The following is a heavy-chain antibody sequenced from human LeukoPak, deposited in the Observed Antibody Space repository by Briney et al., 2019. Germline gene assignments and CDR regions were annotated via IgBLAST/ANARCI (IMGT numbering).Heavy chain of an antibody. CDR2: IYPGDSDT. Sequence: GESLKISCKGSGYSFTSYWIGWVRQMPGKGLEWMGIIYPGDSDTRYSPSFQGQVTISADKSISTAYLQWSSLKASDTAMYYCARLDRGRVGYYYYGMDVWGQGTTVTVSS. CDR3: ARLDRGRVGYYYYGMDV. D-gene: IGHD3-10*01. J-gene: IGHJ6*02. V-gene: IGHV5-51*01. CDR1: GYSFTSYW.